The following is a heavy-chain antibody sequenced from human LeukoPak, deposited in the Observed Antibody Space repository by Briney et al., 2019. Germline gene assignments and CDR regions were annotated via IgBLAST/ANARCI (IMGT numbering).Heavy chain of an antibody. CDR3: TTDLPDYAPYDFDY. J-gene: IGHJ4*02. V-gene: IGHV3-15*01. D-gene: IGHD4-17*01. CDR1: GFTFNYAW. Sequence: GGSLRLSCAASGFTFNYAWMNWVRQAPGKGLEWVGRIKSKNDGGTTDYAAPVKGRFTISRDDSQNTLSLQMNSLKTEDTAVYYCTTDLPDYAPYDFDYWGQGILVTVSP. CDR2: IKSKNDGGTT.